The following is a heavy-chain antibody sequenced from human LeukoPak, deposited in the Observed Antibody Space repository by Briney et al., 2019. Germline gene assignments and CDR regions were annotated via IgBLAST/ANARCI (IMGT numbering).Heavy chain of an antibody. Sequence: PSETLSLTCTVSGGSISSYYWSWIRQPAGKGLEWIGRIYTSGSTNYNPSLKSRVTVSVDTSKNQFSLELSSVTAADTAVYYCARDAGLLWFGELYAFDIWGQGTMVTVSS. D-gene: IGHD3-10*01. J-gene: IGHJ3*02. CDR3: ARDAGLLWFGELYAFDI. CDR1: GGSISSYY. V-gene: IGHV4-4*07. CDR2: IYTSGST.